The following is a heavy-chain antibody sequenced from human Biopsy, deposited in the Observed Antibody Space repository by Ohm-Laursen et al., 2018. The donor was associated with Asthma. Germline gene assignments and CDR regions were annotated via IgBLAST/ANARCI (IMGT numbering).Heavy chain of an antibody. CDR3: ARAVNYSHYYGIDV. CDR1: GYTFNSAG. J-gene: IGHJ6*02. CDR2: ISVYNGNT. Sequence: ASVKVSCKASGYTFNSAGISWVRQAPGQGLEWLGWISVYNGNTKVAQKLQDRVTMITDTSTSTAYMELRSLRSDDTAVYFCARAVNYSHYYGIDVWGQGTTVTVS. D-gene: IGHD3-10*01. V-gene: IGHV1-18*01.